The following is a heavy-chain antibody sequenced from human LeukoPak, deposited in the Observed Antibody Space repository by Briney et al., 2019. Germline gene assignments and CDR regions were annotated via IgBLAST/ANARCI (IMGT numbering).Heavy chain of an antibody. Sequence: HPGGSLRLSCAASGFTFSSYGMHWVRQAPGKGLEWVAVISYDGSNKYYADSVKGRFTISRDNSKNTLYLQMNSLRAEDTAVYYCAKDSHGSGYLGIDYWGQGTLVTVSS. V-gene: IGHV3-30*18. CDR3: AKDSHGSGYLGIDY. J-gene: IGHJ4*02. CDR2: ISYDGSNK. D-gene: IGHD3-22*01. CDR1: GFTFSSYG.